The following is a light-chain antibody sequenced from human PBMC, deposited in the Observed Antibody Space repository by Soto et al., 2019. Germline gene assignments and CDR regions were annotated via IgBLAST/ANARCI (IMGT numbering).Light chain of an antibody. CDR1: HDIRNY. J-gene: IGKJ1*01. CDR2: KAT. CDR3: QQTYAIPQT. Sequence: DIQMTQSPSSLSASVGDRVTITCQASHDIRNYLNWYQQRPGKAPRLLIYKATTLQIGVPSRFSGSESGTDFTLTITNLQPEDFATYFCQQTYAIPQTFGQGTRV. V-gene: IGKV1-39*01.